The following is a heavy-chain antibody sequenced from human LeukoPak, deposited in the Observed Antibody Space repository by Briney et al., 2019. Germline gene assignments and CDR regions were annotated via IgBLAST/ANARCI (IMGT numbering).Heavy chain of an antibody. CDR3: ARGENHYYDSSGYYS. CDR2: MNPNSGNT. J-gene: IGHJ4*02. CDR1: GYTFTSYD. Sequence: GASVKVSCKASGYTFTSYDINWVRQATGQGLEWMGWMNPNSGNTGYAQKFQGRVTMTRNTSISTAYMELSSLRSEDTAVYYCARGENHYYDSSGYYSWGQGTLVTVSS. V-gene: IGHV1-8*01. D-gene: IGHD3-22*01.